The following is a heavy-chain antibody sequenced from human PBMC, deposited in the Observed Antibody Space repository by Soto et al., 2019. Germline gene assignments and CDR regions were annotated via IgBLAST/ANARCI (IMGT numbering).Heavy chain of an antibody. J-gene: IGHJ6*02. CDR1: GYTLTALS. V-gene: IGHV1-24*01. CDR3: ATAPAYYYGMDV. CDR2: FDPEDGET. Sequence: QVQLVQSGAEVKKPGASVKVSCKVSGYTLTALSMPWVRQAPGKGLEWMGGFDPEDGETIYAQKFQGRVTMTEDTSTDTSYMDLSSLRSEDTAVYYCATAPAYYYGMDVWGQGTTVTVSS.